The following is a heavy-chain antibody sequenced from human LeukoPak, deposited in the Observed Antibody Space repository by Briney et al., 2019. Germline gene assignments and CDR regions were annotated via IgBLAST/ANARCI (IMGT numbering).Heavy chain of an antibody. Sequence: ASVKVSCKASGYTFTGYYMHWVRQAPGQELEWMGWINPNSGGTNYAQKFQGRVTMTRDTSISTAYMELSRLRSDDTAVYYCAREKDTGSNHAKIRYDIWGQGTMVTVSS. D-gene: IGHD1-26*01. CDR1: GYTFTGYY. CDR2: INPNSGGT. CDR3: AREKDTGSNHAKIRYDI. J-gene: IGHJ3*02. V-gene: IGHV1-2*02.